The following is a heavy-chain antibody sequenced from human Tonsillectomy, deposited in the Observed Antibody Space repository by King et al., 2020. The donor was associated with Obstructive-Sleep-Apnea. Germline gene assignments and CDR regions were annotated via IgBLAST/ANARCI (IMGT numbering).Heavy chain of an antibody. D-gene: IGHD5-24*01. CDR3: ARSEGWLQFLGSRPLDY. Sequence: VQLQQWGAGLLKPSETLSLTCAVYGGSFSGYYWSWIRQPPGKGLEWIGEINHSGSTNYNPSLKSRVTISVDTSKNQFSLKLSSVTAADTAVYYCARSEGWLQFLGSRPLDYWGQGTLVTVSS. J-gene: IGHJ4*02. CDR1: GGSFSGYY. V-gene: IGHV4-34*01. CDR2: INHSGST.